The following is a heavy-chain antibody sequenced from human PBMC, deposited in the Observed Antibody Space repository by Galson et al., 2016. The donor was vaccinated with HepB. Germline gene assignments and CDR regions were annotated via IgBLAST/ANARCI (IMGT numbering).Heavy chain of an antibody. CDR2: INPSGST. Sequence: SETLSLTCAVSGGSLSGYFWSWIRQPPGEGLEWIGEINPSGSTNYNPSLKSRGTISLDLSRNQFSLKLSSVTAADTAVYYCAREAPSLLGRLGYYYYAMDVWGQGTTVTVSS. V-gene: IGHV4-34*01. D-gene: IGHD3-16*01. CDR1: GGSLSGYF. CDR3: AREAPSLLGRLGYYYYAMDV. J-gene: IGHJ6*02.